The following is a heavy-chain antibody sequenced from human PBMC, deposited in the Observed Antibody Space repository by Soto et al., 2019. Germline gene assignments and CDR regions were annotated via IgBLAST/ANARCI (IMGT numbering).Heavy chain of an antibody. CDR2: IYYSGST. CDR3: AREAKRYCSGTSCPYGMDV. V-gene: IGHV4-30-4*01. CDR1: GGSISSGDYY. Sequence: SETLSLTCTVSGGSISSGDYYWSWIRQPPGKGLEWIGYIYYSGSTYYNPSLKSRVTISVDTSKNQFSLKLSSVTAADTAVYYCAREAKRYCSGTSCPYGMDVWGQGTTVTVSS. D-gene: IGHD2-2*01. J-gene: IGHJ6*02.